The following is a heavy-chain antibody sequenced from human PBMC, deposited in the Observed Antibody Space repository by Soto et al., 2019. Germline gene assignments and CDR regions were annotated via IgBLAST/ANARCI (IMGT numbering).Heavy chain of an antibody. CDR3: ARSGKVGGTDYFDY. V-gene: IGHV4-39*02. CDR2: IYYNGNT. CDR1: DGSISSSSYH. J-gene: IGHJ4*02. Sequence: SEMLSLTSNVADGSISSSSYHWGRKRQPPGKGLEWIGSIYYNGNTYDNPSLKSRVTMSVDTFENHFSLKLSSVTAADTAVYYSARSGKVGGTDYFDYCGQGTLVTVSS. D-gene: IGHD1-26*01.